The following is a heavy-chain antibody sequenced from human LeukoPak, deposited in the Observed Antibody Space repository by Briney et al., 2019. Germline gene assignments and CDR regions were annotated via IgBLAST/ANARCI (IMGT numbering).Heavy chain of an antibody. V-gene: IGHV3-21*01. Sequence: AGGSLRLSCAASGFTFSSYGMHWVRQAPGKGLEWVSSINSSSSYIYYADSVKGRFTISRDNSKNTLYLQMNSLRAEDTAVYYCAKVRCSSTSCRPHYFDYWGQGTLVTVSS. CDR2: INSSSSYI. CDR3: AKVRCSSTSCRPHYFDY. J-gene: IGHJ4*02. D-gene: IGHD2-2*01. CDR1: GFTFSSYG.